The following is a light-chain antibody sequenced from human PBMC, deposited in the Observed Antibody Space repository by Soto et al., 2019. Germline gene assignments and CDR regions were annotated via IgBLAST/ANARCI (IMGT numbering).Light chain of an antibody. CDR3: QQRSEWPRT. CDR2: DAS. CDR1: QSISSS. V-gene: IGKV3-11*01. J-gene: IGKJ1*01. Sequence: EIVLTQSPTTLSLSPGERATLSCRASQSISSSLAWYQQKPGQAPRLLIYDASSRATDVPDRFSGSGSGTDFTLTIGSLEPEDFAVYYCQQRSEWPRTFGQGTKVEIK.